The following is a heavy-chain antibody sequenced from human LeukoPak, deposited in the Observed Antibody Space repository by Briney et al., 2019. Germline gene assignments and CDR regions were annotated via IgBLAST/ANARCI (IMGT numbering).Heavy chain of an antibody. CDR1: GGSISGSSYY. CDR2: IHYSGST. Sequence: SETLSLTCTVSGGSISGSSYYWGWIRQPPGKGLEWIGSIHYSGSTYYNPSLKSRVTISVDTSKNQFSLKLSSVTAADTAVYYCAKTPTEWELPYYFDYWGQGTLVTVSS. V-gene: IGHV4-39*01. CDR3: AKTPTEWELPYYFDY. J-gene: IGHJ4*02. D-gene: IGHD1-26*01.